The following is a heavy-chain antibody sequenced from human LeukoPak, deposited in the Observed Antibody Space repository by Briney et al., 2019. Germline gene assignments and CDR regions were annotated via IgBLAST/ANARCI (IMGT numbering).Heavy chain of an antibody. D-gene: IGHD3-16*01. CDR3: ARGWGDYFDY. J-gene: IGHJ4*02. CDR2: IYSGGST. CDR1: GFTFSTYA. Sequence: GGSLRLSCAASGFTFSTYAMSWVRQAPGKGLEWVSVIYSGGSTYYADSVKGRFTISRDNSKNTLYLQMNSLRAEDTAVYYCARGWGDYFDYWGQGTLVTVSS. V-gene: IGHV3-66*01.